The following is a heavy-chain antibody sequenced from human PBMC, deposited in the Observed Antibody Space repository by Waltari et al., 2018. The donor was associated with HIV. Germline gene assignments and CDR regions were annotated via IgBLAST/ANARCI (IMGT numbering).Heavy chain of an antibody. Sequence: QLQLQESGPGLVKPSETLSLTCTVSGGSISSSSYYWGWIRQPPGKGLEWIGSIYYSGSTYYNPSLKSRGTISVDTSKNQFSLKLSSVTAADTAVYYWARQGYSRGYGFDPWGQGTLVTVSS. D-gene: IGHD5-12*01. J-gene: IGHJ5*02. CDR1: GGSISSSSYY. CDR3: ARQGYSRGYGFDP. CDR2: IYYSGST. V-gene: IGHV4-39*01.